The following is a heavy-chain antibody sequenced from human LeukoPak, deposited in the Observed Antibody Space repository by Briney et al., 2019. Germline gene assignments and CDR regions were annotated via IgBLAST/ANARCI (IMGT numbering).Heavy chain of an antibody. V-gene: IGHV1-8*01. CDR2: MNPNSGNT. Sequence: ASVKVSCKASGYTFTSYDINWVRQATGQGLEWMGWMNPNSGNTGYAQKFQGRVTMNRNTSISTAYMELSSLRSEDTAVYYCARPSDGSYNWNDGALDYWGQGTLVTVSS. D-gene: IGHD1-20*01. J-gene: IGHJ4*02. CDR3: ARPSDGSYNWNDGALDY. CDR1: GYTFTSYD.